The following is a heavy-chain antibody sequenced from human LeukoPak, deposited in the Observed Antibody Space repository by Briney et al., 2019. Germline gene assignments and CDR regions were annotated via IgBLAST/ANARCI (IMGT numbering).Heavy chain of an antibody. CDR3: ASQSGHFWSGYYFDY. CDR1: GGSLSSYY. CDR2: VYTSGST. V-gene: IGHV4-4*07. D-gene: IGHD3-3*02. Sequence: SETLSLTCTVSGGSLSSYYWSWIRQPAGEGLGWIGRVYTSGSTNYNPSLKSRVTMSVDTSKNQFSLKLTSVTAADTAVYYCASQSGHFWSGYYFDYWGQGTLVTVSS. J-gene: IGHJ4*02.